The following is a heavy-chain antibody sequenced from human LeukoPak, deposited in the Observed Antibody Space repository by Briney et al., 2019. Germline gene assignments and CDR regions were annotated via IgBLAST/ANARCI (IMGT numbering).Heavy chain of an antibody. V-gene: IGHV3-7*03. CDR1: GFTFRNYW. CDR3: ATWAFYHNLDV. D-gene: IGHD2/OR15-2a*01. Sequence: GGSLRLSCAASGFTFRNYWMGWVRQAPGQGLEWVANTRPDGSAEYYADSVRGRFTTSRDNSKNSLYLQMNSLTSEDTALYYCATWAFYHNLDVWGQGTTVIVSS. CDR2: TRPDGSAE. J-gene: IGHJ6*02.